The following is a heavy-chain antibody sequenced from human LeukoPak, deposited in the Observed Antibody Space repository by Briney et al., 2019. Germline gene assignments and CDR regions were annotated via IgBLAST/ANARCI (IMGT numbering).Heavy chain of an antibody. CDR1: GGTFISYA. V-gene: IGHV1-69*05. J-gene: IGHJ6*03. Sequence: GASVKVSCKASGGTFISYAISWVGQAPGQGLEGMGGIIPIFGTANYAQEFQGRVRITTDESTSTAYMELSSLRSEDTAVYYCARVSAYCGGDCWYYMDVWGKGTTVTVSS. CDR3: ARVSAYCGGDCWYYMDV. CDR2: IIPIFGTA. D-gene: IGHD2-21*02.